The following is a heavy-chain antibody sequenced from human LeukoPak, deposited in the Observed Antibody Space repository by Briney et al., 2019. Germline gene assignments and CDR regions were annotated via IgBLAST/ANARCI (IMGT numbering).Heavy chain of an antibody. V-gene: IGHV3-23*01. CDR1: GFSFSSYA. Sequence: GGSLRLSCAASGFSFSSYAMSWVRQAPGKGLEWVSTLSAAGGSTYYADSVKGRFTISRDNCKSTLYVEMNSLRADDTAVYYCARGGGLQRRYFEYRGQGTLLTVSS. J-gene: IGHJ4*02. CDR2: LSAAGGST. CDR3: ARGGGLQRRYFEY. D-gene: IGHD2-15*01.